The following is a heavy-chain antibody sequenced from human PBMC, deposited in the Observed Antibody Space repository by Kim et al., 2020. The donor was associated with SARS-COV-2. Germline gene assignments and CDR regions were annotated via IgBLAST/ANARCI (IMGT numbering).Heavy chain of an antibody. V-gene: IGHV3-33*01. J-gene: IGHJ4*02. CDR1: GFTFSSYG. CDR3: ARESGILRIVGATTPMDY. Sequence: GGSLRLSCAASGFTFSSYGMHWVRQAPGKGLEWVAVIWYDGSNKYYADSVKGRFTISRDNSKNTLYLQMNSLRAEDTAVYYCARESGILRIVGATTPMDYWGQGTLVTVSS. D-gene: IGHD1-26*01. CDR2: IWYDGSNK.